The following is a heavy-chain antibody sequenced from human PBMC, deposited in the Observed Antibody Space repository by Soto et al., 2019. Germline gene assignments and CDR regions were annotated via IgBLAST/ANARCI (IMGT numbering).Heavy chain of an antibody. V-gene: IGHV3-66*04. Sequence: PGGSLRLSCAASGFTVSSNYMSWVRQAPGKGLEWVSVIYSGGSTYYADSVKGRFTISRDNSKNTLYLQMNILRAEDTAVYYCARPGSGWYPYYYGMDVWGQGTTVTVSS. CDR2: IYSGGST. D-gene: IGHD6-19*01. J-gene: IGHJ6*02. CDR1: GFTVSSNY. CDR3: ARPGSGWYPYYYGMDV.